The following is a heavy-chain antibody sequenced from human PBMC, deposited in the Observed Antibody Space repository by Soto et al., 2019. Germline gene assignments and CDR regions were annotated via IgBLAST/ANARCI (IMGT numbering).Heavy chain of an antibody. Sequence: QVQLVQSGAEVKKPGASVKVSCKASGYTFTRSGISWVRQAPGHGLEWMGWISTYNGDTNYAQTFQGRVSMTTDRSTSTVDRERRSLRSEETAGYYCAREGVAPYYYYGMRGWGQRTPVTVSS. V-gene: IGHV1-18*01. CDR2: ISTYNGDT. CDR1: GYTFTRSG. J-gene: IGHJ6*02. CDR3: AREGVAPYYYYGMRG. D-gene: IGHD5-12*01.